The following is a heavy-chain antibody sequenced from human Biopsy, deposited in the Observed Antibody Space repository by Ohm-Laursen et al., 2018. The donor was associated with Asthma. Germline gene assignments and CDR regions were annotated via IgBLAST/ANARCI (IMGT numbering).Heavy chain of an antibody. CDR1: GGTFSTFT. J-gene: IGHJ4*02. D-gene: IGHD1-26*01. CDR3: ATPPVGSISYFDS. Sequence: SSVKVSCKASGGTFSTFTITWVRQAPGQALEWMGGILPILGTSNYAQKFQGRVTITADESTRTAYMELSSLRSEDAAVYYCATPPVGSISYFDSWGQGTLVTVSS. CDR2: ILPILGTS. V-gene: IGHV1-69*01.